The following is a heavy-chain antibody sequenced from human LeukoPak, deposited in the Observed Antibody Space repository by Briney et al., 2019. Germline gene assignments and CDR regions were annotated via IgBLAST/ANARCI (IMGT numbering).Heavy chain of an antibody. CDR2: ISASGGST. J-gene: IGHJ4*02. V-gene: IGHV3-23*01. CDR3: ARQLWFGESPFDY. D-gene: IGHD3-10*01. CDR1: GFTFSSYA. Sequence: PGGSLRLSCAASGFTFSSYAMSWVRQAPGKGLEWVSIISASGGSTYYADSVKGRFTISRDNSKNTLYLQMNSLRAEDTAVYYCARQLWFGESPFDYWGQGTLVTVSS.